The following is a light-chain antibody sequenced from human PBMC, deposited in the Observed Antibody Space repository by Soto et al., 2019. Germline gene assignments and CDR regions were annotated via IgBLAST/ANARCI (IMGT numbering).Light chain of an antibody. J-gene: IGLJ3*02. CDR2: TDN. V-gene: IGLV1-47*02. Sequence: QPVLTQPPSASGTPGQRVTISCSGSSSNIGSNFVYWYQQLPGTAPKLLIYTDNQRPSGVPDRFSGSKSGASASLAISGLRFEDEADYYCAAWDDSLGGPVFGGGTKVTVL. CDR3: AAWDDSLGGPV. CDR1: SSNIGSNF.